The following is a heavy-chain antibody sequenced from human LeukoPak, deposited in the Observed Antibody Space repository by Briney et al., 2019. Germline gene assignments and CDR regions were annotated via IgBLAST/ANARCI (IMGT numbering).Heavy chain of an antibody. V-gene: IGHV1-18*01. Sequence: ASVKVSCKASGYTFTSYGISWVRQAPGQGLEWMGWISAYNGNTNYAQKLQGRVTMTTDTSTSTAYMELSRLRSDDTAVYYCARALTYCSSTSCYTVWFDPWGQGTLVTVSS. CDR1: GYTFTSYG. CDR3: ARALTYCSSTSCYTVWFDP. D-gene: IGHD2-2*02. CDR2: ISAYNGNT. J-gene: IGHJ5*02.